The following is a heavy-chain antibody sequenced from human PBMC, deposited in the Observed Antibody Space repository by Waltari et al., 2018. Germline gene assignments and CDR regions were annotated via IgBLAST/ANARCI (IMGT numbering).Heavy chain of an antibody. D-gene: IGHD6-13*01. V-gene: IGHV4-34*01. CDR2: INHSGST. J-gene: IGHJ5*02. CDR1: GGSFSGYY. CDR3: ARGEAAAAGTWRWFDP. Sequence: QVQLQQWGAGLLKPSETLSLTCAVYGGSFSGYYWSWIRQPPGKGLEWIGEINHSGSTNYNPSLKRRVTISVDTSKNQFSLKLSSVTAADTAVYYCARGEAAAAGTWRWFDPWGQGTLVTVSS.